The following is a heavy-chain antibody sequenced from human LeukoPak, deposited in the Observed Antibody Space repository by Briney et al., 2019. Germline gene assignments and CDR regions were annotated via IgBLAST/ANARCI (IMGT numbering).Heavy chain of an antibody. J-gene: IGHJ4*02. V-gene: IGHV3-74*01. CDR1: GFTFSPYW. Sequence: GGSLRLSCAASGFTFSPYWIHWVRQAPGKGLVWVSRIKSEGSYTNYADSVRGRFTISRDSAKNTVYLQMNSLRVEDTAVFYCASAAAYGPVGFGNWGQGTLVTVSS. D-gene: IGHD6-25*01. CDR3: ASAAAYGPVGFGN. CDR2: IKSEGSYT.